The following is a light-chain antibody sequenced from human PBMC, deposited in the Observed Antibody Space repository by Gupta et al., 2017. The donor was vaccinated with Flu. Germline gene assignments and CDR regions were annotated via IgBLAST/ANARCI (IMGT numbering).Light chain of an antibody. V-gene: IGLV3-21*02. Sequence: VLTQSHSVPVAPGQTVKIACGGVDIGTRSVHWYQQKAGQAPAFIIYDDADRHSGIPERFSGSKSENTATLTSNRVEVGDEADYYCQVCYRSRSLVVFGGGTKLTAL. CDR2: DDA. J-gene: IGLJ2*01. CDR3: QVCYRSRSLVV. CDR1: DIGTRS.